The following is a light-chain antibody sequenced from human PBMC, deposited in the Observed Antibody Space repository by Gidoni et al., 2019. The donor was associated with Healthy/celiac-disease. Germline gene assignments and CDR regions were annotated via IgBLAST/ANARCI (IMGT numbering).Light chain of an antibody. J-gene: IGKJ2*01. Sequence: EIVLTPSPATLSLSLGERATLSCRASQSFSSYLAWYQQKPGQAPRLLIYYASNRATGIPARFSGGGSGTDFTLTISSLEPEDFAVNYCQQRSNWPYTFGQGTKLEIK. V-gene: IGKV3-11*01. CDR3: QQRSNWPYT. CDR1: QSFSSY. CDR2: YAS.